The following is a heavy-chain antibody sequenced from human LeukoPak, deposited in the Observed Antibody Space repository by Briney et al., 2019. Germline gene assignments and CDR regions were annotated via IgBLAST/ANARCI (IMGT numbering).Heavy chain of an antibody. CDR3: ARYCSSTSCTQGGGMDV. D-gene: IGHD2-2*01. V-gene: IGHV3-30*03. CDR2: ISYDGSNK. CDR1: GFTFSSYG. Sequence: GGSLRLSCAASGFTFSSYGMHWVRQAPGKGLEWVAVISYDGSNKYCADSVKGRFTISRDNSKNTLYLQMNNLRAEDTAVYYCARYCSSTSCTQGGGMDVWGQGTTVTVSS. J-gene: IGHJ6*02.